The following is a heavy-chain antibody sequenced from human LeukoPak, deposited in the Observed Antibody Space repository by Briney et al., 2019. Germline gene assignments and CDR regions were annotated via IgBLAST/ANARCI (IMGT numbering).Heavy chain of an antibody. CDR2: ISTSSSYI. CDR1: GFSFSVYA. D-gene: IGHD3-22*01. CDR3: ARAHPYYYDSSGYSYYFDY. Sequence: GGSLRLSCAASGFSFSVYAMSWVRQAPGKGPDWVSSISTSSSYIDYADSVKGRFTISRDNAKNSLYLQMNSLRADDTAVYYCARAHPYYYDSSGYSYYFDYWGQGTLVTVSS. V-gene: IGHV3-21*06. J-gene: IGHJ4*02.